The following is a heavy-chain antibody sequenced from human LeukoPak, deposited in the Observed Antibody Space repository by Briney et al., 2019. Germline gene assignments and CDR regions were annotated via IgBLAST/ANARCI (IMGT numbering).Heavy chain of an antibody. J-gene: IGHJ4*02. CDR3: ARGPGGFGELSLDY. CDR1: GGSISSYY. Sequence: SETLSLTCTVSGGSISSYYWSWIRQPAGKGLEWIGRIYSGGSTNYNPSLKSRVTMSVHTSKNKFSLNLSSVTAADTAVYYCARGPGGFGELSLDYWGQGTLVTVSS. V-gene: IGHV4-4*07. CDR2: IYSGGST. D-gene: IGHD3-10*01.